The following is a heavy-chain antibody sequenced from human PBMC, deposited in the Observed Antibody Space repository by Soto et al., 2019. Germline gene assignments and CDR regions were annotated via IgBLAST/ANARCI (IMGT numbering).Heavy chain of an antibody. CDR1: GFTFSSYA. D-gene: IGHD3-22*01. CDR3: AKSYSSDYYYRYYFDY. V-gene: IGHV3-23*01. Sequence: PGGSLRLSCAASGFTFSSYAMSWVRQAPGKGLEWVSAISGSGGSTYYADSVKGRFTISRDNSKNTLYLQMNSLRAEDTAVYYCAKSYSSDYYYRYYFDYWGQGTLVTVSS. J-gene: IGHJ4*02. CDR2: ISGSGGST.